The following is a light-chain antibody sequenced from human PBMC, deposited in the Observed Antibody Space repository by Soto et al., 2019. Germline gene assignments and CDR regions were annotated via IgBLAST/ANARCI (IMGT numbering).Light chain of an antibody. CDR1: QRISTY. Sequence: DIQMTQSPSYLSTSVGDRVTITCRASQRISTYLNWYQQKPGEAPNXLIYAASTLQSGVPSRFSGSGSGTDLTITISSLQPDDVETYYCQQSYITPLTFGGGTKVDIK. J-gene: IGKJ4*01. CDR2: AAS. V-gene: IGKV1-39*01. CDR3: QQSYITPLT.